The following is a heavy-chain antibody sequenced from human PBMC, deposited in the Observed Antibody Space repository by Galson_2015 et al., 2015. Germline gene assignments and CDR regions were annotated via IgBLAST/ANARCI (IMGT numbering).Heavy chain of an antibody. CDR2: ISWNSGSI. V-gene: IGHV3-9*01. Sequence: SLRLSCAASGFTFNDYAIHWVRQAPGKGLEWVSSISWNSGSIGYADSVKGRFTISRDNTKNSLYLQMNSLRAEDTAVYYCARVAGLEWPGTGHYYYYYMDVWGKGTTVTVSS. D-gene: IGHD3-3*01. J-gene: IGHJ6*03. CDR1: GFTFNDYA. CDR3: ARVAGLEWPGTGHYYYYYMDV.